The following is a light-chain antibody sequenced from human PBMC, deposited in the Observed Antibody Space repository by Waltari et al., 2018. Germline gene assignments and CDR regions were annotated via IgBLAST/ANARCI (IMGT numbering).Light chain of an antibody. J-gene: IGLJ3*02. Sequence: QSALPHPRALSGYRGQSVTISRTATGRDVGAYTDVSWYQQHPGKAPKLVIYDVTKRPSGVPDRFSGSRSGNSASLTISGLQAEDEADYYCCSYAGTWVFGGGTKLTVL. CDR2: DVT. CDR3: CSYAGTWV. V-gene: IGLV2-11*01. CDR1: GRDVGAYTD.